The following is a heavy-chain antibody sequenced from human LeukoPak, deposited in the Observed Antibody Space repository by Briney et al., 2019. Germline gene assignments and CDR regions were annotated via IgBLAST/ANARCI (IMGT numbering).Heavy chain of an antibody. CDR2: ISSDGSNK. D-gene: IGHD6-19*01. CDR1: GFTFSSYA. Sequence: GSLRLSCAASGFTFSSYAMHWVRQAPGKGLEWVAVISSDGSNKYYAGSVEGRFTISRDNYNNTLLLQMNSLRAEDTAVYYCARTDISGWSRPLDCWGQGTLVTVSS. J-gene: IGHJ4*02. CDR3: ARTDISGWSRPLDC. V-gene: IGHV3-30-3*01.